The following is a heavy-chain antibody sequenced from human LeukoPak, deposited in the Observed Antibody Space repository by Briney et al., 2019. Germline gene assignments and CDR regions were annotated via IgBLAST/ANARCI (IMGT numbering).Heavy chain of an antibody. V-gene: IGHV4-34*01. D-gene: IGHD4-17*01. CDR2: INHSGST. J-gene: IGHJ5*02. CDR3: ARGRMVRCSDP. CDR1: GGSFSGYY. Sequence: SETLSLTCAVYGGSFSGYYWSWIRQPPGKGLEWIGEINHSGSTNYNPSLKSRVTISVDTSKNQFSLKLSSVTAADTAVYYCARGRMVRCSDPWGQGTLVTVSS.